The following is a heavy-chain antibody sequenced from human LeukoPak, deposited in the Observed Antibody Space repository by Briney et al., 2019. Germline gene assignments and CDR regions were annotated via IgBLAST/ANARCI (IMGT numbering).Heavy chain of an antibody. V-gene: IGHV4-34*01. Sequence: SETLSLTCAVYGGSFSGYYWRWIRQPPGKGLEWIGEINHSGSTNYNPSLKSRDTISVDTSKNQFSLKLSSVTAADTAVYYCARGEQQLVPGWIDPWGQGTLVTVSS. CDR1: GGSFSGYY. D-gene: IGHD6-13*01. CDR2: INHSGST. J-gene: IGHJ5*02. CDR3: ARGEQQLVPGWIDP.